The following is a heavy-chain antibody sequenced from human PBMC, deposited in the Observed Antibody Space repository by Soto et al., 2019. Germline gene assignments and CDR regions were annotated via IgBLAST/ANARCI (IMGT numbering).Heavy chain of an antibody. CDR3: ANDEWGGYSSGWYLNYFDY. CDR1: GFTFSSYA. J-gene: IGHJ4*02. V-gene: IGHV3-23*01. D-gene: IGHD6-19*01. CDR2: ISGSGGST. Sequence: GGSLRLSCAASGFTFSSYAMSWVRQAPGKGLGWVSAISGSGGSTYYADSVKGRFTISRDNSKNTLYLQMNSLRAEDTAVYYCANDEWGGYSSGWYLNYFDYWGQGTLVTVSS.